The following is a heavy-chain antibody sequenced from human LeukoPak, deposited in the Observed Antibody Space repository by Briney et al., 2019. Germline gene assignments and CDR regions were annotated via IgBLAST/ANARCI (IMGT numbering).Heavy chain of an antibody. D-gene: IGHD6-6*01. CDR1: GYTFTSYG. CDR2: ISAYNGNT. CDR3: ARDPYSTSSGFDY. J-gene: IGHJ4*02. V-gene: IGHV1-18*01. Sequence: ASVKVSCKASGYTFTSYGISGVRQAPGQGLKWMGWISAYNGNTNYAQKLQGRVPMTTATSTSKDYIDLRSLTSAATAAYYCARDPYSTSSGFDYWGQGTLVTASS.